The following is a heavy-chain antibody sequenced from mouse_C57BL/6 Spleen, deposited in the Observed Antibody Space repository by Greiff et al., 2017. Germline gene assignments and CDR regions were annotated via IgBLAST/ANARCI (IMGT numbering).Heavy chain of an antibody. V-gene: IGHV1-42*01. Sequence: EVKLMESGPELVKPGASVKISCKASGYSFTGYYMNWVKQSPEKSLEWIGEINPSTGGTTYNQKFKAKATLTVDKSSSTAYMQLKSLTSEDSAVXYCARSNWVDYWGQGTTLTVSS. CDR3: ARSNWVDY. J-gene: IGHJ2*01. D-gene: IGHD4-1*02. CDR1: GYSFTGYY. CDR2: INPSTGGT.